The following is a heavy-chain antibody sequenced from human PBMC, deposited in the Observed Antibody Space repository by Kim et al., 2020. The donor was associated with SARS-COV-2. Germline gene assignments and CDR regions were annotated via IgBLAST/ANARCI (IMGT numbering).Heavy chain of an antibody. CDR3: GKMFYYAMDV. CDR1: GFTFSSFA. D-gene: IGHD3-10*02. J-gene: IGHJ6*02. Sequence: GGSLRLSCAASGFTFSSFAMRWVRQAPGKGLEWVSTISGSGGTTYYADSVKGRFTISRDNSKNTLYLQMSSLRADDTAVYYCGKMFYYAMDVWGQGTTVTVSS. V-gene: IGHV3-23*01. CDR2: ISGSGGTT.